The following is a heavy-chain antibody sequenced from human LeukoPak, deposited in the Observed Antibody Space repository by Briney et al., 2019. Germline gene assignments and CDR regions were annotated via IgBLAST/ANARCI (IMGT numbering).Heavy chain of an antibody. CDR2: IYYSGST. J-gene: IGHJ4*02. Sequence: SETLSLTCTVSGGSISSSSYYWEWIRQPPGKGLEWIGSIYYSGSTYYNPSLKSRVTISADTSKNQFSLKVNSVTAADTAVFYCARHAAGIAHFDYWGQGTLVTVSS. V-gene: IGHV4-39*01. D-gene: IGHD6-19*01. CDR3: ARHAAGIAHFDY. CDR1: GGSISSSSYY.